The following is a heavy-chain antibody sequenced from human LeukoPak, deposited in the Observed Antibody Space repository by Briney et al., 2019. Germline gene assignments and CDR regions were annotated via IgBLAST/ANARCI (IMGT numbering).Heavy chain of an antibody. CDR3: AKVAVPAAILKNWFDP. V-gene: IGHV3-23*01. CDR1: GFTFSSYA. D-gene: IGHD2-2*01. J-gene: IGHJ5*02. CDR2: ISGSGGST. Sequence: GGSLRLSCAASGFTFSSYAMSWVRQAPGKGLEWVSAISGSGGSTYYAASVKGLFTISRDNSQNTLYLQMNSLRADDTAVYYYAKVAVPAAILKNWFDPWGQATLVTVS.